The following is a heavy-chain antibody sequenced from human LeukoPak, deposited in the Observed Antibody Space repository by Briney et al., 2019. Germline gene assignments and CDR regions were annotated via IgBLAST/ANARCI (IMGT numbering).Heavy chain of an antibody. J-gene: IGHJ4*02. CDR3: AKDGGGRYSGYDSTFDY. V-gene: IGHV3-43*02. CDR1: GFTFDDYA. Sequence: GGSLRLSCAASGFTFDDYAMHWVRQAPGKGLEWVALISGDGGSTYYADSVKGRFTISRDNSKNSLYLQMNSLRTEDTALYYCAKDGGGRYSGYDSTFDYWGQGTLVTVSS. D-gene: IGHD5-12*01. CDR2: ISGDGGST.